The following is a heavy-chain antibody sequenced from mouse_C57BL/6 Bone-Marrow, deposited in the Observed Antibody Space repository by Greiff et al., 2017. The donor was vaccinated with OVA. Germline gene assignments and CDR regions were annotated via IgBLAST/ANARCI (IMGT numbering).Heavy chain of an antibody. D-gene: IGHD1-1*01. J-gene: IGHJ3*01. Sequence: EVKLMESGGGLVKPGGSLKLSCAASGFTFSSYAMSWVRQTPEKRLEWVATISDGGSYTYYPDNVKGRFTISRDNAKNNLYLQMRQLKSEDTAMYYCAREGHYYGSSSWFAYWGQGTLVTVSA. CDR3: AREGHYYGSSSWFAY. CDR2: ISDGGSYT. V-gene: IGHV5-4*01. CDR1: GFTFSSYA.